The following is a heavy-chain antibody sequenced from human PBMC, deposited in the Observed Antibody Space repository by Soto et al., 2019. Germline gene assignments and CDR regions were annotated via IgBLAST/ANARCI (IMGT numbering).Heavy chain of an antibody. CDR3: ARRNTSGYLRYFDS. CDR2: TFPIFDRG. CDR1: GGTFSSYP. Sequence: SVKVSCKASGGTFSSYPITWVRQAPGQGLEWMGGTFPIFDRGNYAQKFQGRLTITTDKSTNTAYMELSSLRSEDTAVYYCARRNTSGYLRYFDSWGQGTLVTVS. D-gene: IGHD3-22*01. J-gene: IGHJ4*02. V-gene: IGHV1-69*05.